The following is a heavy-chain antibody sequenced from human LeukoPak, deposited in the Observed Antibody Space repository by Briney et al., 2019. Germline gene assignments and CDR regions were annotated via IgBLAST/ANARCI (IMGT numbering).Heavy chain of an antibody. CDR2: IGGRGGST. Sequence: GGSLRLSCAASGFRLSDFTMTWVRQPPGKGPEWVSAIGGRGGSTYYADSLGGRFTISRDNSKDMLFLQMNSLKVEDTATYYCGKEGGAWGQGTKATVSS. CDR3: GKEGGA. J-gene: IGHJ5*02. V-gene: IGHV3-23*01. D-gene: IGHD3-16*01. CDR1: GFRLSDFT.